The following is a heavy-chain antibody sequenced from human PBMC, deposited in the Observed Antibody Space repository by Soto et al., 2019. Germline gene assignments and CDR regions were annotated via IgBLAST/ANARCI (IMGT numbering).Heavy chain of an antibody. J-gene: IGHJ4*02. CDR3: TTLSGSYYDGYFDY. V-gene: IGHV3-15*01. CDR1: GFTFSNAW. CDR2: IKSKTDGGTT. Sequence: EVQLVESGGGLVKPGGSLRLSCAASGFTFSNAWMSWVRQAPGKGLEWVGRIKSKTDGGTTDYAAPVKGRFTISRDDSXNTLYLQMNSLKTEDTAVYYCTTLSGSYYDGYFDYWGQGTLVTVSS. D-gene: IGHD1-26*01.